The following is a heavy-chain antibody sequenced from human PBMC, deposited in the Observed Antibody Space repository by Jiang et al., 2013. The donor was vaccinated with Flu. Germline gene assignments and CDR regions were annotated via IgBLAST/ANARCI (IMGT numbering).Heavy chain of an antibody. CDR1: GFSLSTSGMC. CDR3: ARIRKYYDYVWGSYRYGGPFDY. V-gene: IGHV2-70*01. D-gene: IGHD3-16*02. Sequence: KPTQTLTLTCTFSGFSLSTSGMCVSWIRQPPGKALEWLALIDWDDDKYYSTSLKTRLTISKDTSKNQVVLTMTNMDPVDTATYYCARIRKYYDYVWGSYRYGGPFDYWGQGT. CDR2: IDWDDDK. J-gene: IGHJ4*02.